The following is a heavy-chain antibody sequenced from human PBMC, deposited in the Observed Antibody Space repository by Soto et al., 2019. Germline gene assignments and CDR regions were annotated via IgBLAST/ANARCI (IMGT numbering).Heavy chain of an antibody. CDR1: TDSMRTYY. J-gene: IGHJ4*02. CDR3: ARDDTTGLLEF. CDR2: VYHTGRT. V-gene: IGHV4-59*01. Sequence: QVQLQESGPGLVRPAETLSLICSVSTDSMRTYYWTWIRQSPGKGLEWIGYVYHTGRTEYNPSLESRVTISIDMSKKQCSLQLTSVTAADTAVYFCARDDTTGLLEFWGQGTLVTVSS.